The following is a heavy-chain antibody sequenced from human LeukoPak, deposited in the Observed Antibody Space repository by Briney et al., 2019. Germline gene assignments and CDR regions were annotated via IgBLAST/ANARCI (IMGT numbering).Heavy chain of an antibody. D-gene: IGHD3-10*01. CDR3: ARRPAIIMDRGVVYYFDS. CDR2: IYYSGST. J-gene: IGHJ4*02. Sequence: PSETLSLTCAVSGYSVSSNHWWGWIRQPPGKGLEWFGTIYYSGSTYYNPSLKSRVSISLDTSKKQFSLKLTSVTAADTAVYYCARRPAIIMDRGVVYYFDSWGQGILVTVSS. V-gene: IGHV4-28*01. CDR1: GYSVSSNHW.